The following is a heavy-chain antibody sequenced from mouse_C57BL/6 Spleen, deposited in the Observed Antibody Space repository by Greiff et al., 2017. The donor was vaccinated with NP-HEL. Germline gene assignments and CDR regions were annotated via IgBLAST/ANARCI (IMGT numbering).Heavy chain of an antibody. Sequence: QVQLQQPGAELVMPGASVKLSCKASGYTFTSYWMHWVKQRPGQGLEWIGEIDPSGSYTNYNQKFKGKSTLTVDKSSSTAYMQLSSLTSEDSAVYYCATYSNYLAYWGQGTLVTVSA. J-gene: IGHJ3*01. CDR2: IDPSGSYT. D-gene: IGHD2-5*01. V-gene: IGHV1-69*01. CDR3: ATYSNYLAY. CDR1: GYTFTSYW.